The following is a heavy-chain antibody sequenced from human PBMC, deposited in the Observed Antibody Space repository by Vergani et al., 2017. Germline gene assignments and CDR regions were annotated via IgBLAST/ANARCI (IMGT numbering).Heavy chain of an antibody. CDR2: TWYDGNNK. CDR3: ARDLRLLYNRFDP. CDR1: GFTFNQYG. J-gene: IGHJ5*02. V-gene: IGHV3-33*01. Sequence: QVQLVESGGGVVQPGRFLRLFCAASGFTFNQYGMHWVRQAPGKGLEWVAVTWYDGNNKQYADSVKGRFTISRDNSKSTMYLQMNSLRDEDTGVYYCARDLRLLYNRFDPWGQGTLVTVSS. D-gene: IGHD1-14*01.